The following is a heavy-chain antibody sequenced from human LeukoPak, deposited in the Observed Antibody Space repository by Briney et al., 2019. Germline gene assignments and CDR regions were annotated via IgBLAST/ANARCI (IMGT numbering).Heavy chain of an antibody. CDR2: IYTSGST. CDR1: GASISSYF. V-gene: IGHV4-4*07. CDR3: ARKDGDY. J-gene: IGHJ4*02. Sequence: PSETLSLTCTVSGASISSYFWTWIRQPAGKGLEWIGRIYTSGSTDYNPSLKSRVTMSLDTSRNQLSLKLSIVTAADTAVYYCARKDGDYWGQGTLVTVSS.